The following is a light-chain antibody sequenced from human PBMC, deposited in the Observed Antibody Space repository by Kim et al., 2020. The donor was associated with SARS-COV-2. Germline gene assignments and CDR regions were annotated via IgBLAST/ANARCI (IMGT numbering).Light chain of an antibody. J-gene: IGKJ1*01. CDR2: GTS. CDR3: QQYDEYPWT. Sequence: DIQMTQSPSTLSASVGDRVTISCRASQSISHWLAWYKQTSGKAPKVIIYGTSDLESGVPSRFSGSGSGTQFTLTITSLQPDDFAIYYYQQYDEYPWTFGQGTKVDIK. V-gene: IGKV1-5*03. CDR1: QSISHW.